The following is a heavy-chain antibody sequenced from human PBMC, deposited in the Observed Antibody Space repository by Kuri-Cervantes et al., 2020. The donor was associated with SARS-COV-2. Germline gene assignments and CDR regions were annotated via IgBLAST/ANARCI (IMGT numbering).Heavy chain of an antibody. CDR3: TTLIDY. V-gene: IGHV3-73*01. Sequence: ESLKISCAASGFTFSSYAIHWVRQGSGKGLEWVGRVRGKANNYATAYAASVKGRFTISRDDSKNMAYLQMNSLKTEDTAVYYCTTLIDYWGQGALVTVSS. CDR1: GFTFSSYA. CDR2: VRGKANNYAT. J-gene: IGHJ4*02.